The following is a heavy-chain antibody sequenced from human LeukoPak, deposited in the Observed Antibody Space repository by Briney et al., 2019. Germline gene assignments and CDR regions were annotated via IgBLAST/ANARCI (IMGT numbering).Heavy chain of an antibody. CDR2: ISYDGSNK. Sequence: GRSLRLSCAASGFTFSSYGVHWVRQAPGKGLEWVAVISYDGSNKYYADSVKGRFTISRDNSKNTLYLQMNSLRAEDTAVYYCAKDLEGTPFDYWGQGTLVTASS. CDR1: GFTFSSYG. J-gene: IGHJ4*02. D-gene: IGHD3-3*01. CDR3: AKDLEGTPFDY. V-gene: IGHV3-30*18.